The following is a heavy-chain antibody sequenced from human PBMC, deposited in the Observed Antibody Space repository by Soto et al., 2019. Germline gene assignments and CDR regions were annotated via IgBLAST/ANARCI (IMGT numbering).Heavy chain of an antibody. V-gene: IGHV3-30*03. J-gene: IGHJ4*02. D-gene: IGHD3-22*01. CDR1: VFIFSGSG. Sequence: QVQLVESGGGGVQPGTSLRLTCAASVFIFSGSGMHWVRQAPGKWLEWVALVAYDGSRTHYGDLVKDRFTISRDNAENTLYLQMNSLRTEDTAVYYCARWVGGSMYDNSGKFDSWGQGTLVIVS. CDR2: VAYDGSRT. CDR3: ARWVGGSMYDNSGKFDS.